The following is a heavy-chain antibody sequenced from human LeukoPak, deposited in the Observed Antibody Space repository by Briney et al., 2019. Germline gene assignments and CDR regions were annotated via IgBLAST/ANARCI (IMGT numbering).Heavy chain of an antibody. D-gene: IGHD6-19*01. J-gene: IGHJ4*02. CDR3: ARGGSSGWRTPNDDY. CDR1: GYTFTSYG. CDR2: SSAYNGNT. Sequence: ASVKVSCKASGYTFTSYGISWVRQPPGQGLEWMGWSSAYNGNTNYGQKLQGRVTMTTDTSTSTAYMELRSLKSDDTAVYYSARGGSSGWRTPNDDYWGQGTLVTVSS. V-gene: IGHV1-18*01.